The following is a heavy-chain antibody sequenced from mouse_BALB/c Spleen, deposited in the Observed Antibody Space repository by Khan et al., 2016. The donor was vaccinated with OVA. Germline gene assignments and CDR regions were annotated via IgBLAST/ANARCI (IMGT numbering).Heavy chain of an antibody. V-gene: IGHV9-3-1*01. J-gene: IGHJ1*01. D-gene: IGHD2-14*01. CDR3: ARYYRYDGYSDV. CDR1: GYTFTNYG. CDR2: INTYTGEP. Sequence: QIQLVQSGPELKKPGETVKISCKASGYTFTNYGMNWVKQAPGKGLKWMGWINTYTGEPTYADDFKGRFAFSLETSASTAYLQINNLKNEDTATYFSARYYRYDGYSDVWGAGTTVTVSS.